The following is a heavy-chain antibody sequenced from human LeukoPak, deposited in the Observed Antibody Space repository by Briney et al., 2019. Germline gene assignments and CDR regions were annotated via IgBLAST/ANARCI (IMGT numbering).Heavy chain of an antibody. D-gene: IGHD4-17*01. V-gene: IGHV3-48*01. CDR1: GFTFSSYS. J-gene: IGHJ4*02. Sequence: GGSLRLSCAASGFTFSSYSMNWVRQAPGKGLEWVSYISSSSSTIYYADSVKGRFTISRDNAKNSLYLQVNSLRAEDTAVYYCARDRDYGDYPFDYWGQGTLVTVSS. CDR2: ISSSSSTI. CDR3: ARDRDYGDYPFDY.